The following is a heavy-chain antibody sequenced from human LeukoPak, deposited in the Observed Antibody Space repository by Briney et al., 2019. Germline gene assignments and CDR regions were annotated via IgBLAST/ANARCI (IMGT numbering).Heavy chain of an antibody. Sequence: GASVNVSCKASGYTFTGYYMHWVRQAPGQGLEWMGRINPNSGGTNYAQKFQGRVTMTRDTSISTAYMELSRLRSDDTAVYYCVTVTTGYGVYWGQGTLVTVSS. J-gene: IGHJ4*02. CDR1: GYTFTGYY. V-gene: IGHV1-2*06. CDR3: VTVTTGYGVY. D-gene: IGHD4-17*01. CDR2: INPNSGGT.